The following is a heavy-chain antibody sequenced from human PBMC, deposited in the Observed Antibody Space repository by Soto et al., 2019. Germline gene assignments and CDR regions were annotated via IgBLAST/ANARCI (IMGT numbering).Heavy chain of an antibody. CDR3: AKVQWELPYYFDY. D-gene: IGHD1-26*01. Sequence: GGSLRLSCAASGFTFSSYAMSWVRQAPGKGLEWVSAISGSGGSTYYADSVKGRFTISRDNSKNTLYLQMNSLRAEDTAIYYCAKVQWELPYYFDYWGQGTLVTVSS. CDR2: ISGSGGST. J-gene: IGHJ4*02. CDR1: GFTFSSYA. V-gene: IGHV3-23*01.